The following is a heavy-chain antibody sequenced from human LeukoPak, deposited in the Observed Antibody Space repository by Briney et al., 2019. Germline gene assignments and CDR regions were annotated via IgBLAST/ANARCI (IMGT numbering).Heavy chain of an antibody. CDR1: GFTFNTYW. CDR2: IKQDGSEK. D-gene: IGHD2-21*02. CDR3: ARNGAPVVTAITPYYYYMDV. V-gene: IGHV3-7*01. Sequence: PGGSLRLSCSASGFTFNTYWMSWVRQAPGKGLEWVANIKQDGSEKYYVDSVKGRFTISRDNAKNSLYLQMNSLRAEDTAVYYCARNGAPVVTAITPYYYYMDVWGKGTTVTVSS. J-gene: IGHJ6*03.